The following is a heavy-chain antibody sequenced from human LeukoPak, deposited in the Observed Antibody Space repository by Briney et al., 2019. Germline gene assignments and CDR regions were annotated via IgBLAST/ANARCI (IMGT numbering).Heavy chain of an antibody. CDR2: IFPGDSDT. V-gene: IGHV5-51*01. CDR1: GYSFTTYW. Sequence: GESLKISCKTSGYSFTTYWIGWVRQMPGKGLEWMGIIFPGDSDTRYSPSFQGQVTISADKSISTAYLQWSSLKASDTAVYYCARRSGNYCFDYWGQGTLATVSS. J-gene: IGHJ4*02. CDR3: ARRSGNYCFDY. D-gene: IGHD1-26*01.